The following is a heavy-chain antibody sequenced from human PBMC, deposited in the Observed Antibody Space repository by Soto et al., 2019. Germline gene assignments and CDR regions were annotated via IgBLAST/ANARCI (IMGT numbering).Heavy chain of an antibody. D-gene: IGHD6-13*01. J-gene: IGHJ4*02. V-gene: IGHV3-33*01. CDR2: IWYDGSNK. CDR3: ARGYSSSRDLGY. CDR1: GFSFSSYD. Sequence: QVQLVESGGGVVQPGTSLRLSCAASGFSFSSYDIHWVRQAPGKGLEWVAVIWYDGSNKYYADSVKGRFTISRDNSKNTLDLQMISWRAEDTAVYYCARGYSSSRDLGYWGQGTLVTVSS.